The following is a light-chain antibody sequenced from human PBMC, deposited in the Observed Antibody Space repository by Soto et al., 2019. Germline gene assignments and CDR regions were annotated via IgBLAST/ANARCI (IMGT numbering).Light chain of an antibody. Sequence: DDVMTQSPLSLPVTLGQPASISCRSSQSLVYNDGNTYLDWFQQRPGQSPTRLIYEVSNWDSGDPDRFSGSGSGTDFTLKISRVEAEDVGVYYCTQGTHCLGKFGKGTKVEIK. J-gene: IGKJ1*01. CDR1: QSLVYNDGNTY. CDR3: TQGTHCLGK. V-gene: IGKV2D-30*01. CDR2: EVS.